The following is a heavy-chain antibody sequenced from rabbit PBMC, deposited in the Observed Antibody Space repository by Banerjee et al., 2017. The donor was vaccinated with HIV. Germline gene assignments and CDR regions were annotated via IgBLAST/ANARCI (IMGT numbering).Heavy chain of an antibody. J-gene: IGHJ4*01. CDR3: ARDLAGVIGWNFNL. V-gene: IGHV1S45*01. Sequence: QEQLEESGGDLVKPGASLTLTCTTSGFSFSNSYYMCWVRQAPGKGLEWIGCIDSSSITWYASWVNGRFTISKTSSTTVTLQMTSLTAADTATYFCARDLAGVIGWNFNLWGQGTLVTVS. D-gene: IGHD4-1*01. CDR1: GFSFSNSYY. CDR2: IDSSSIT.